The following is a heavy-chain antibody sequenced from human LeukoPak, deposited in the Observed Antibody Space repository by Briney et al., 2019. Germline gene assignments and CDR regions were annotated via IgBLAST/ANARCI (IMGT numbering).Heavy chain of an antibody. CDR2: ISTSSDQR. D-gene: IGHD6-25*01. CDR3: ARDTNWQRDY. V-gene: IGHV1-18*01. J-gene: IGHJ4*02. Sequence: GASVKVSCKASGYTFTSFGIAWVRQAPGQGLEWVGWISTSSDQRRYAHTLQDRVTMTTDTSTSTAYMELRSLRSDDAGVYYCARDTNWQRDYWGQGTLVTVSS. CDR1: GYTFTSFG.